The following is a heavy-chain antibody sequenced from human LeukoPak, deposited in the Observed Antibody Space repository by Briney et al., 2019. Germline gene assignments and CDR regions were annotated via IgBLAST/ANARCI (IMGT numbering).Heavy chain of an antibody. CDR2: INHSGST. CDR3: ARSNIMITFGGVIVEDYFDY. J-gene: IGHJ4*02. V-gene: IGHV4-34*01. Sequence: PSETLSLTCAVYGGSFSGYYWSWIRRPPGKGLEWIGEINHSGSTNYNPSLKSRVTISVDTSKNQFSLKLSSVTAADTAVYYCARSNIMITFGGVIVEDYFDYWGQGTLVTVSS. D-gene: IGHD3-16*02. CDR1: GGSFSGYY.